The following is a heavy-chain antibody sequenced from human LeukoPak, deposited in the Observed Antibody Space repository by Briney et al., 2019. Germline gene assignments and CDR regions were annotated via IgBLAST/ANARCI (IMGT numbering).Heavy chain of an antibody. V-gene: IGHV3-23*01. D-gene: IGHD6-19*01. J-gene: IGHJ6*03. CDR3: ARGYSSGWTHYYYYMDV. Sequence: GGSLRLSCAASGFTFSSYGMHWVRQAPGKGLEWVSAISGSGGSTYYADSVKGRFTISRDNSKNTLYLQMNSLRAEDTAVYYCARGYSSGWTHYYYYMDVWGKGTTVTISS. CDR1: GFTFSSYG. CDR2: ISGSGGST.